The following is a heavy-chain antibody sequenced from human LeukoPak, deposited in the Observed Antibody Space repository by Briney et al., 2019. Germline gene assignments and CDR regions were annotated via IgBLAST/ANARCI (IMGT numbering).Heavy chain of an antibody. V-gene: IGHV3-48*04. CDR3: ARVAGGAYYYDSSGYYTYYYFDY. D-gene: IGHD3-22*01. Sequence: GGSLRLSCAASGFPFSSYSMNWVRQAPGKGLEWVSYITSSSSTMYYADAVKGRFAISRDNAKNSLYLQMNSLRAEDTAVYYCARVAGGAYYYDSSGYYTYYYFDYWGQGTLVTVSS. J-gene: IGHJ4*02. CDR2: ITSSSSTM. CDR1: GFPFSSYS.